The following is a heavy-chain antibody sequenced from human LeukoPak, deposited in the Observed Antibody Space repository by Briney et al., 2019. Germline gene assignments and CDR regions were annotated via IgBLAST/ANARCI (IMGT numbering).Heavy chain of an antibody. D-gene: IGHD1-26*01. Sequence: GGSLRLSCAASGFTFSSYSPIWVRQAPGKGLEWVAYISSSSTFKYYADSLNGRFTVSRDNAQNSLYLEMNSLRDDDTAVYYCARDLTLGARLADYWGQGTLVIVSS. CDR1: GFTFSSYS. V-gene: IGHV3-21*06. J-gene: IGHJ4*02. CDR3: ARDLTLGARLADY. CDR2: ISSSSTFK.